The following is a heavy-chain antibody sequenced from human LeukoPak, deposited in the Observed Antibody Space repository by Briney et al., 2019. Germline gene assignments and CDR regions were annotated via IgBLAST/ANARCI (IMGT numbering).Heavy chain of an antibody. Sequence: GGSLRLSCAASGFTFSSHGMNWVRQAPGKGLEWVSAISGSGGSTYYADSVKGRFTISRDNSKNTLYLQMNSLRAEDTAVYYCAKELPMHYYGSGSYYNYWGQGTLVTVSS. CDR1: GFTFSSHG. CDR3: AKELPMHYYGSGSYYNY. J-gene: IGHJ4*02. D-gene: IGHD3-10*01. CDR2: ISGSGGST. V-gene: IGHV3-23*01.